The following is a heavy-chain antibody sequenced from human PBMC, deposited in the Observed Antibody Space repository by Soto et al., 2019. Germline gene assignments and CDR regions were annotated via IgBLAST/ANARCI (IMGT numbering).Heavy chain of an antibody. J-gene: IGHJ3*02. CDR1: GGSFSGYY. Sequence: SETLSLTCAVYGGSFSGYYWSWIRQPPGKGLEWIGEINHSGSTNYNPSLKSRVTISVDTSKNQFSLKLSSVTAADTAVYYCARGIAVAVAFDIWGQGTMVTVSS. CDR2: INHSGST. V-gene: IGHV4-34*01. CDR3: ARGIAVAVAFDI. D-gene: IGHD6-19*01.